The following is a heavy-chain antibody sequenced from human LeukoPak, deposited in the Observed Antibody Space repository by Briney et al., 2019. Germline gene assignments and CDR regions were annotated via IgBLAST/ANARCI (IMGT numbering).Heavy chain of an antibody. D-gene: IGHD3-22*01. CDR2: ISPYNGNT. Sequence: GASVKVSCKASGYTFTSYGISWVRQAPGQGLEWMGWISPYNGNTNYAQKLQSRVTMTTDTSTSTAYMELRSLRSDDTAVYYCARGYDSSGYYPIPMNYFDYWGQGTLVTVSS. CDR1: GYTFTSYG. J-gene: IGHJ4*02. V-gene: IGHV1-18*01. CDR3: ARGYDSSGYYPIPMNYFDY.